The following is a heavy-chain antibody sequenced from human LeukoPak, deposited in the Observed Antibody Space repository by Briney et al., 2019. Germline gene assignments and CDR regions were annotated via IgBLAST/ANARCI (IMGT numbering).Heavy chain of an antibody. J-gene: IGHJ6*02. V-gene: IGHV3-48*02. D-gene: IGHD3-10*01. CDR2: ISSNSDST. CDR3: ARDVDRGDGFSV. Sequence: PGGSLRLFCAASGFSFNMYSMNWVRQAPGKGPEWVSYISSNSDSTYYADSVKGRFTISRDNAKNSLYLQMNSLRDEDTALYYCARDVDRGDGFSVWGQGTTVTVSS. CDR1: GFSFNMYS.